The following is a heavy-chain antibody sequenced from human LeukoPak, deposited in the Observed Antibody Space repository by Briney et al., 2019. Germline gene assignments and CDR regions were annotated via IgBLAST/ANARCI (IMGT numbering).Heavy chain of an antibody. CDR1: GFTFSRSW. CDR3: ARGPAANSGDYYVGDY. D-gene: IGHD1-26*01. Sequence: GGSLRLSCAASGFTFSRSWMHWVRQAPGKGLVWVSRINDDGSTTSYADSVKGRFTISRDNAKKTLFLQMNSLRAEDTGVYYCARGPAANSGDYYVGDYWGQGTLVTVSS. CDR2: INDDGSTT. V-gene: IGHV3-74*01. J-gene: IGHJ4*02.